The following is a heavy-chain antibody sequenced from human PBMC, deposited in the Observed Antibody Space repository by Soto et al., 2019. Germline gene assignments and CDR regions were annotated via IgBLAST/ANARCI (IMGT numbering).Heavy chain of an antibody. V-gene: IGHV2-5*02. CDR2: IYWDDDE. J-gene: IGHJ1*01. CDR1: GFSLSTSGVG. CDR3: VHRLADLYCQP. Sequence: QITLKESGTTLVKPTQTLTLTFTFSGFSLSTSGVGVGWIRQPPGKALEWLALIYWDDDERYSPSLKSRLTITNDTSQNQVVLTMTDMDPVDTATYYCVHRLADLYCQPWGQGTLVTFSS.